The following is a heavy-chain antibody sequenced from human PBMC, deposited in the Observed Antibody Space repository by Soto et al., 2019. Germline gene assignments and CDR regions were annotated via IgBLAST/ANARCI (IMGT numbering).Heavy chain of an antibody. CDR1: GFTFSSYA. J-gene: IGHJ6*03. V-gene: IGHV3-23*01. CDR2: ISGSGGST. CDR3: ALREMGCSGGSCYSLHYYYYYMDV. D-gene: IGHD2-15*01. Sequence: GGSLRLSCAASGFTFSSYAMSWVRQAPGKGLEKVSAISGSGGSTYYADSVKGRFTISRDNSKNTLYLQMNSLRAEDTAVYYCALREMGCSGGSCYSLHYYYYYMDVWGKGTTVTVSS.